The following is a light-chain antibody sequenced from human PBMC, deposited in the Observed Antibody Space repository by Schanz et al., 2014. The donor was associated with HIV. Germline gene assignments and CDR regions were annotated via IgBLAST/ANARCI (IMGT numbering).Light chain of an antibody. Sequence: DIRMTQSPSTLSASVGDRVTITCRASQSISSYLAWYQQKPGKAPNLLISKISALGDGVPARFSGRGSGTEFTLTIDNLDPDDFAIYYCQQYDTFPYTFGQGTKLDIQ. J-gene: IGKJ2*01. V-gene: IGKV1-5*03. CDR2: KIS. CDR3: QQYDTFPYT. CDR1: QSISSY.